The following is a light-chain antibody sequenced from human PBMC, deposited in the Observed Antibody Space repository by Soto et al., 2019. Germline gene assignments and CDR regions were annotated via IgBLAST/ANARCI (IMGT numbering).Light chain of an antibody. CDR1: QSLLSNNKNF. V-gene: IGKV4-1*01. Sequence: DIVLTQSPDSLTVSLGERATINCKSSQSLLSNNKNFIGWFQKRPGQPPKVLFSWSSTRESGVPDRFAGSGSVTDFTLTISNLQAEDVAVYYCQQHYSAPLTFGGGTKVEIK. CDR3: QQHYSAPLT. J-gene: IGKJ4*01. CDR2: WSS.